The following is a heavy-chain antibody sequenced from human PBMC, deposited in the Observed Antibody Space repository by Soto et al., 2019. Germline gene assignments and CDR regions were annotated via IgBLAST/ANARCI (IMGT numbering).Heavy chain of an antibody. CDR3: ARGYYDISGYGYYYYGMDV. CDR2: IIPIFGTA. CDR1: GGTFSSYA. V-gene: IGHV1-69*13. Sequence: SVKVSCKASGGTFSSYAISWVRQAPGQGLEWMGGIIPIFGTANYAQKFQGRVTITADESTSTAYMELSSLRSEDTAVYYCARGYYDISGYGYYYYGMDVWGQGTTVTGSS. D-gene: IGHD3-22*01. J-gene: IGHJ6*02.